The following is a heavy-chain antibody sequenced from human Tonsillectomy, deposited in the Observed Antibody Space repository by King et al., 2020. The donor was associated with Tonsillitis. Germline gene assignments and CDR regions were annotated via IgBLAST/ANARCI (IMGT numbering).Heavy chain of an antibody. D-gene: IGHD3-3*01. CDR2: IWPDDSDT. CDR1: GYNFTNSW. J-gene: IGHJ2*01. CDR3: ARCYYDFWRGHGSYWYFDL. Sequence: EVQLVESGAELKKPGESLKLSCKGSGYNFTNSWIGWVRQMPGKGLEWMGIIWPDDSDTRYSPSFQGRITISADKSFSTAYLQWSSLKPSDTAMYYCARCYYDFWRGHGSYWYFDLWGRGTLVTVSS. V-gene: IGHV5-51*03.